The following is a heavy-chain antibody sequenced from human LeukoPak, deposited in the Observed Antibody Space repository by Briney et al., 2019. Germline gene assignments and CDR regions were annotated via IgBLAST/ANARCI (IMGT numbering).Heavy chain of an antibody. Sequence: SVKVSCKASGGTFSSYAISWVRQAPGQGLEWMGGIIPIFGTANYAQKFQGRGTITADESTRTAYMELSSLRSEDTAVYYCARDDRVWFGDWGQGTLVTVSS. V-gene: IGHV1-69*13. CDR2: IIPIFGTA. J-gene: IGHJ4*02. CDR1: GGTFSSYA. D-gene: IGHD3-10*01. CDR3: ARDDRVWFGD.